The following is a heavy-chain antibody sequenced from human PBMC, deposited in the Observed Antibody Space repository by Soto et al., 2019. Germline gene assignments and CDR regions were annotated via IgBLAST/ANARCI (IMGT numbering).Heavy chain of an antibody. D-gene: IGHD6-13*01. J-gene: IGHJ4*02. V-gene: IGHV3-64D*06. CDR3: PKSARSWYRGFDY. Sequence: GGSLRLSCSASGFTFSSYAMHWVRQAPGKGLEYVSAISSNGGSTYYADSVKGRFTISRDNSKNTLYLQMSSLRAEDTAVYYSPKSARSWYRGFDYWGPGTLVSVSS. CDR1: GFTFSSYA. CDR2: ISSNGGST.